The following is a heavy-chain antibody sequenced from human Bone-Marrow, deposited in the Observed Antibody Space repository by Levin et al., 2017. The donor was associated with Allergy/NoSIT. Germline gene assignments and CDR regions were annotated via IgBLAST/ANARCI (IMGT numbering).Heavy chain of an antibody. CDR3: ARAHIVVVTAIPNPYWYFAR. J-gene: IGHJ2*01. CDR2: IYYSGST. Sequence: SETLSLTCTVSGGSVSSGSYYWSWIRQPPGKGLEWIGYIYYSGSTNYNPSLKSRVTISVDTSKNQFSLKLSSVTAADTAVYYCARAHIVVVTAIPNPYWYFARWGRGTLVTVSS. V-gene: IGHV4-61*01. D-gene: IGHD2-21*02. CDR1: GGSVSSGSYY.